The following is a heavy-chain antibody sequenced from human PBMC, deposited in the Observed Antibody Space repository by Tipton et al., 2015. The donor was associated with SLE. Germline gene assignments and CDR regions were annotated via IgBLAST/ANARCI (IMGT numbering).Heavy chain of an antibody. D-gene: IGHD6-19*01. CDR2: IYSGGTT. CDR1: GFTVSHNY. V-gene: IGHV3-66*02. CDR3: AKDQGVGAVAGPSDAFDI. Sequence: GSLRLSCAASGFTVSHNYMSWVRQAPGKGLEWVAVIYSGGTTYYTDSVKGRFTISRDNSKNTLYLQMNSLRPEDTAVYYCAKDQGVGAVAGPSDAFDIWGQGTMVTVSS. J-gene: IGHJ3*02.